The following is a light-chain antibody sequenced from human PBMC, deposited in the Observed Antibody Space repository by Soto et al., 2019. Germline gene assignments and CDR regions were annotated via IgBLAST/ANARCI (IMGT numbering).Light chain of an antibody. Sequence: DIQMTQSPSSLSASVGDSVTITCRAIQNIKTYLNWYQQKPGKAPNLLIYAASSLHSGVPSRFSGSGSGTDFTLTISSLQPEDFATYYCQHSFSSPPWTFGQGTKVEIK. CDR1: QNIKTY. CDR3: QHSFSSPPWT. J-gene: IGKJ1*01. CDR2: AAS. V-gene: IGKV1-39*01.